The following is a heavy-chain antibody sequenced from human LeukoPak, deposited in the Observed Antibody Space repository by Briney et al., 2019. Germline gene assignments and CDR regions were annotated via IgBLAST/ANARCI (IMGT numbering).Heavy chain of an antibody. CDR2: IYYSGST. V-gene: IGHV4-59*01. CDR1: GGSISSYY. Sequence: PSETLSLTCTVSGGSISSYYWSWIRQPPGKGLEWIGYIYYSGSTNYNPSLKSRVTMSVDTSKKQFSLKLSSVTAADTAVYYCARGPTANNYCYGMDVWGQGTTVTVSS. CDR3: ARGPTANNYCYGMDV. J-gene: IGHJ6*02. D-gene: IGHD4-17*01.